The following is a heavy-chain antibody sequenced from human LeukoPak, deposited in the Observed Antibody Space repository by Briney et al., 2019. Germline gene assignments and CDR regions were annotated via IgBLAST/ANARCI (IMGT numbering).Heavy chain of an antibody. D-gene: IGHD6-13*01. CDR1: GGSFRGYY. Sequence: SETLSLTCAVYGGSFRGYYWSWIRQRPGEGLEWGGEIYLSGSTNYNPSLKSRVTISVDTAKNQFSLKLSSVTAADTAVYYCARDSSWAFDYWGQGTLVSVSS. CDR3: ARDSSWAFDY. V-gene: IGHV4-34*01. CDR2: IYLSGST. J-gene: IGHJ4*02.